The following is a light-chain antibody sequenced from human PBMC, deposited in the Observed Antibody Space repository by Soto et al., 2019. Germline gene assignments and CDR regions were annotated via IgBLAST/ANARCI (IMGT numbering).Light chain of an antibody. Sequence: QSALTQPASVSGSPGQSITISCTGTSSDVGSYNLVSWYQQHPGTAPKLMIYEGDKRPSGVSYRFSGSKSGNTASLTISGLHAEDEADYYCCSYARNRDVLFGGGTKLTVL. CDR3: CSYARNRDVL. J-gene: IGLJ2*01. V-gene: IGLV2-23*01. CDR2: EGD. CDR1: SSDVGSYNL.